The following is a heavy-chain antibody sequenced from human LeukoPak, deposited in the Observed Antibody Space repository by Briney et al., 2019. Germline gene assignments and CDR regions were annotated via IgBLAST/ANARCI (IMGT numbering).Heavy chain of an antibody. CDR1: GFTFSSYG. D-gene: IGHD3-10*02. Sequence: GGSLRLSCAASGFTFSSYGMDWVRRAPGKGLEWVSGISGSGDRIFYADSVKGRFTISRDNSKNTLYLQMNSLRAEDTAVYYCAELGITMIGGVWGKGTTVTISS. CDR2: ISGSGDRI. CDR3: AELGITMIGGV. J-gene: IGHJ6*04. V-gene: IGHV3-23*01.